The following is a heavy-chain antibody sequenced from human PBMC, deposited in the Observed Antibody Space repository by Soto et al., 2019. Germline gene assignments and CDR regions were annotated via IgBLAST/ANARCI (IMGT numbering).Heavy chain of an antibody. CDR2: INPSGGST. J-gene: IGHJ6*02. Sequence: GASVKFSCKASGYTFTSYYMHWVRQAPGQGLEWMGIINPSGGSTSYAQKFQGHVTISADKSISTAYLQWSSLKASDAAMYYCARHTGTSIAARPGEYYYYYGMDVWGQGTTVTVSS. V-gene: IGHV1-46*01. CDR3: ARHTGTSIAARPGEYYYYYGMDV. CDR1: GYTFTSYY. D-gene: IGHD6-6*01.